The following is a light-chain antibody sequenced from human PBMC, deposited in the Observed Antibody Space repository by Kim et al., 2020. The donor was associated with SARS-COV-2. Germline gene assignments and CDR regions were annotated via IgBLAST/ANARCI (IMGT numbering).Light chain of an antibody. V-gene: IGLV3-19*01. Sequence: SSELTQDPAVSVALGQTVSITCKGDILRRYHASWYQQKPGQAPVLVIYGKDSRASGIPDRFSGSSSGDTTSLTITGAQAEDEADYFCNFRVGSGEHYVF. CDR1: ILRRYH. CDR3: NFRVGSGEHYV. J-gene: IGLJ1*01. CDR2: GKD.